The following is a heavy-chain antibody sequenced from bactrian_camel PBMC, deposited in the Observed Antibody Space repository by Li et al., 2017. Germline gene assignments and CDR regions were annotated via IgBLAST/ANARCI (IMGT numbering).Heavy chain of an antibody. Sequence: HVQLVESGGDSVEAGGSLRLSRVATEYTSIPDCMVWFRQTPASGRIGVAGSVKGRFTISRDDTSNTVTLQMNSLKPGDTAVYYCTADGGVSDYVPRPFAYWGQGTQVTVS. CDR1: EYTSIPDC. CDR3: TADGGVSDYVPRPFAY. J-gene: IGHJ6*01. V-gene: IGHV3S53*01. D-gene: IGHD4*01.